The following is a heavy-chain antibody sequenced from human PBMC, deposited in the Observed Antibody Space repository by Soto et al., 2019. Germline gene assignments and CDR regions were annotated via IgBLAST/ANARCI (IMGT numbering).Heavy chain of an antibody. D-gene: IGHD3-10*01. CDR2: IWYDGSNK. CDR1: GLSLYSYG. CDR3: ARDSFSLYGSGSSLMNYGMDV. J-gene: IGHJ6*02. Sequence: LSCSASGLSLYSYGRPWVHQDAGKGREWVAVIWYDGSNKYYADSVKGRFTISRDNSKNTLCLQMNSLRAEDTAVYYCARDSFSLYGSGSSLMNYGMDVWGQGPKVTVYS. V-gene: IGHV3-33*01.